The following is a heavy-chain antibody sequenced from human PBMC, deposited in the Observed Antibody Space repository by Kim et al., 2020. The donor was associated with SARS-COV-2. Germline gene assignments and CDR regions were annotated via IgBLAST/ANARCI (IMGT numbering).Heavy chain of an antibody. CDR3: AKDQGYSYYYGMDV. J-gene: IGHJ6*02. D-gene: IGHD5-18*01. Sequence: AASVKGRFTISRDDSKNTLYLQMNSLRAEDTAVYYCAKDQGYSYYYGMDVWGQGTTVTVSS. V-gene: IGHV3-30*02.